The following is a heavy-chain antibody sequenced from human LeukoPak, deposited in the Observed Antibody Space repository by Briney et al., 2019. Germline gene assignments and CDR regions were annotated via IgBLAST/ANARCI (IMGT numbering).Heavy chain of an antibody. CDR2: IYTSGST. CDR3: TSLTPGGHDAFDI. D-gene: IGHD2-2*01. V-gene: IGHV4-61*02. Sequence: SETLSLTCTVSGGSISSGSYYWSWIRQPAGKGLEWIGRIYTSGSTNYNPSFKSRVTISVDTSKNQFSLKLSSVTAADTAVYYCTSLTPGGHDAFDIWGQGTMVTVSS. CDR1: GGSISSGSYY. J-gene: IGHJ3*02.